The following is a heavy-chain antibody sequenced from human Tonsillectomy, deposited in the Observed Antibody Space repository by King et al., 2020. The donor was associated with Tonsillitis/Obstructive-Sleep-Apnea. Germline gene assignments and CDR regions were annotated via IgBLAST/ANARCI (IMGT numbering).Heavy chain of an antibody. V-gene: IGHV3-48*03. Sequence: VQLVESGGGLVQPGGSLRLSCAASGFTFSSYEMNWVRQAPGKGLEWVSYISSSGSTIYYADSVKGRFTISRDNAKNSLYLQMNSLRAEDTAVYYCAGGTPRITFFGVVIEGDPFDIWGQGTMVTVSS. CDR2: ISSSGSTI. D-gene: IGHD3-3*01. J-gene: IGHJ3*02. CDR1: GFTFSSYE. CDR3: AGGTPRITFFGVVIEGDPFDI.